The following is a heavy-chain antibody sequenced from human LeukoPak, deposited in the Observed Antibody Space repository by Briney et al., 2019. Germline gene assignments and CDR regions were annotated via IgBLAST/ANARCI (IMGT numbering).Heavy chain of an antibody. CDR2: INSDGSST. V-gene: IGHV3-74*01. D-gene: IGHD5-12*01. Sequence: GGSLRLSCAASGFTFSSYWMRWVRQAPGKGLVWVSRINSDGSSTSYADSVKGRFTISRDNAKNTLYLQMNSLRAEDTAVYYCARTRLDYGMDVWGQGTTVTVSS. CDR3: ARTRLDYGMDV. CDR1: GFTFSSYW. J-gene: IGHJ6*02.